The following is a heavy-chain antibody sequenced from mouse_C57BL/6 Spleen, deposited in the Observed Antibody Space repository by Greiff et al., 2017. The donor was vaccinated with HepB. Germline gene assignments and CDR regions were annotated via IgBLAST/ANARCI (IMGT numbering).Heavy chain of an antibody. J-gene: IGHJ4*01. V-gene: IGHV5-17*01. Sequence: EVMLVESGGGLVKPGGSLKLSCAASGFTFSDYGMHWVRQAPEKGLEWVAYISSGSSTIYYADTVKGRFTISRDNSKNTLFLQMTSLMSEDTAMYECARGWLLRAMDYWGQGTSVTVSS. CDR3: ARGWLLRAMDY. CDR2: ISSGSSTI. D-gene: IGHD2-3*01. CDR1: GFTFSDYG.